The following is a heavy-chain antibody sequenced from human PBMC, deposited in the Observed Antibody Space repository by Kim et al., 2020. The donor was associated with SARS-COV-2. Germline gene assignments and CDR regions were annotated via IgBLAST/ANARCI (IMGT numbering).Heavy chain of an antibody. CDR3: ARRGKRYCSSTSCSSRNWFDP. CDR1: GGSFSGYY. D-gene: IGHD2-2*01. V-gene: IGHV4-34*01. J-gene: IGHJ5*02. Sequence: SETLSLTCAVYGGSFSGYYWSWIRQPPGKGLEWIGEINHSGSTNYNPSLKSRVTILVDTSKNQFSLKLSSVTAPDTAVYYCARRGKRYCSSTSCSSRNWFDPWGQGTLVTVSS. CDR2: INHSGST.